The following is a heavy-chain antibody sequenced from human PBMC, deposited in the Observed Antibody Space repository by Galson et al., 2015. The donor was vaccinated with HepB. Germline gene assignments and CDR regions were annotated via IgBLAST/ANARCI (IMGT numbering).Heavy chain of an antibody. CDR2: INPSSGST. CDR1: GYTFTDYY. Sequence: SVKVSCKASGYTFTDYYLHWVRQAPGQGLEWMGIINPSSGSTSYAQKFQGRVTMTRDTSTRTVYMELSSLRSEDTALYYCVRDDCGVMIGCTNWFDPWGQGTQVTVSS. V-gene: IGHV1-46*01. J-gene: IGHJ5*02. CDR3: VRDDCGVMIGCTNWFDP. D-gene: IGHD2-21*01.